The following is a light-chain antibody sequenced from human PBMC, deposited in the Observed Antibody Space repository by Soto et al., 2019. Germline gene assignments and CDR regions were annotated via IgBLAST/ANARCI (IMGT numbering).Light chain of an antibody. J-gene: IGKJ2*01. CDR3: QQYDNLPYT. CDR1: QDISKF. CDR2: DAS. Sequence: DIQMTQSPSSLSAAVGDRITIACQASQDISKFLNWFQQRPGKAPKLLIYDASNLETGVPSRFTGSGSGTDFSLTISSPQPEDIATYYCQQYDNLPYTFGQGTKLEIK. V-gene: IGKV1-33*01.